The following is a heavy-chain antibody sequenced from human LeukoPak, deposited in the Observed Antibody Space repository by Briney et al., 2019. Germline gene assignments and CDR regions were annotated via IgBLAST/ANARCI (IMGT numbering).Heavy chain of an antibody. V-gene: IGHV3-74*01. Sequence: GGSLRLSCAASGFTFSSYWMHWVRQAPGKGLVWVSRINSDGSSTSYADSVKGRFTISRDNAKNTLYLQMNSLRAEDTAVYYCVCLGLGGLSSDWGQGTLVTVSS. CDR1: GFTFSSYW. D-gene: IGHD3-10*01. J-gene: IGHJ4*02. CDR3: VCLGLGGLSSD. CDR2: INSDGSST.